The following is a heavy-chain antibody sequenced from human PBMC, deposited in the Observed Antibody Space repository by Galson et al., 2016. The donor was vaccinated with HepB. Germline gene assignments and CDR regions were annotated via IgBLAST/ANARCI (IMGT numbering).Heavy chain of an antibody. V-gene: IGHV3-43D*03. CDR2: ITWDGDTT. J-gene: IGHJ4*02. D-gene: IGHD6-19*01. CDR1: GFTFQSYA. Sequence: SLRLSCAASGFTFQSYAMHWVRQAPGKGLEWISLITWDGDTTYYANSVKGRFTISRDNSKNSLYLQMSSLRAEDTALYYCAKDIYTGGWSKGDGFHYWGQGTLVTVSS. CDR3: AKDIYTGGWSKGDGFHY.